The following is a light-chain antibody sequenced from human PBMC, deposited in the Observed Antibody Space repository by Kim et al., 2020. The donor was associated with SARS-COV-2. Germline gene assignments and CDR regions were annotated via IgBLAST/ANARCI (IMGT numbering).Light chain of an antibody. CDR2: DVT. V-gene: IGLV2-11*03. J-gene: IGLJ3*02. CDR3: CSYAGSHTWV. Sequence: QSVTISCTGSSSDVGGYNHVSWYQQHPGKAPKLMIYDVTKRPSGVPDRFAGSKSDNTASLTISGLQAEDEADYYCCSYAGSHTWVFGGGTQLTVL. CDR1: SSDVGGYNH.